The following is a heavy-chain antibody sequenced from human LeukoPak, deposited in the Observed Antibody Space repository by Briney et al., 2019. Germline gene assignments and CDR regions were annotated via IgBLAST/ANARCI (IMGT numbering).Heavy chain of an antibody. J-gene: IGHJ6*03. Sequence: ASVKVSCKASGYTFTSYDINWVRQATGQGIEWMGWMNPNSGNTGYAQKFQGRVTMTRNTSISTAYMELSSLRSEDTAVYYCARRFYCTNGVCLYYYYYMDVWGKGTTVTVSS. V-gene: IGHV1-8*01. CDR2: MNPNSGNT. D-gene: IGHD2-8*01. CDR3: ARRFYCTNGVCLYYYYYMDV. CDR1: GYTFTSYD.